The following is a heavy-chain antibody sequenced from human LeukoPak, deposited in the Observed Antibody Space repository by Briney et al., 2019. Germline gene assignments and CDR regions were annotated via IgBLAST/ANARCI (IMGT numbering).Heavy chain of an antibody. CDR1: GYTFTSYG. CDR2: ISAYNGNT. J-gene: IGHJ3*02. CDR3: ARGMSRTSLHDAFDI. D-gene: IGHD2-2*01. Sequence: ASVKVSCKASGYTFTSYGISWVRQAPGQGLEWMGWISAYNGNTNYAQKLQGRVTMTTDTSTSTAYMELRSLRSDDTAVYYCARGMSRTSLHDAFDIWGQGTMVTVSS. V-gene: IGHV1-18*01.